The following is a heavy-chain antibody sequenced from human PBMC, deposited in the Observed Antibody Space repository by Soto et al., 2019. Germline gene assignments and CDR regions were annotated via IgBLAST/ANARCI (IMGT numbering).Heavy chain of an antibody. J-gene: IGHJ1*01. CDR1: GGSFSGYY. CDR2: INHSGST. D-gene: IGHD2-2*01. V-gene: IGHV4-34*01. Sequence: QVQLQQWGAGLLKPSETLSLTCAVYGGSFSGYYWSWIRQPPGKGLEWIGEINHSGSTNYNPSSKQRVTISVDTSKNQFSLKLSSVTAADTAVYYCARGTFGGSTSKGYFQHWGQGTLVTVSS. CDR3: ARGTFGGSTSKGYFQH.